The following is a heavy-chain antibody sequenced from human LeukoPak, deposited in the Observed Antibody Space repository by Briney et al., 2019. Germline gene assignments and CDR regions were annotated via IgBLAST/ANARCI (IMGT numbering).Heavy chain of an antibody. V-gene: IGHV3-21*01. CDR1: GFTFSSYS. D-gene: IGHD6-13*01. Sequence: GGSLRFSCAASGFTFSSYSMNWVRQAPGKGLEWVSSISSSSGYIYYADSVKGRFTISRDNAKNSLYLQMNSLRAEDTAVYYCARDGYSSSWYEAYFDYWGQGTLVTVSS. CDR2: ISSSSGYI. CDR3: ARDGYSSSWYEAYFDY. J-gene: IGHJ4*02.